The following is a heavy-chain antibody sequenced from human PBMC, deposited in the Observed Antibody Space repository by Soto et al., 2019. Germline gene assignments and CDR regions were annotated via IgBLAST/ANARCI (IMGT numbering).Heavy chain of an antibody. D-gene: IGHD4-17*01. Sequence: GPGAKKPGASVKVSCKASGYTFATSTISWLRQAPGQGPEWMGWIKAYSGNTNYAQKLQGRLTMTTDTSTSTAYMELRSLTTDDTAIYYCAIADYGDDDYWGQVTLVTVSS. V-gene: IGHV1-18*01. CDR1: GYTFATST. J-gene: IGHJ4*02. CDR2: IKAYSGNT. CDR3: AIADYGDDDY.